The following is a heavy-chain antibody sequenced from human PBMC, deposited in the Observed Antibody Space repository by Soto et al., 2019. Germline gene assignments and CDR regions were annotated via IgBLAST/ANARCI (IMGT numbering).Heavy chain of an antibody. Sequence: QVQLQQWGAGLLKPSETLSLTCAVYGGSFSGYYWSWIRQSPGKGLEWIGEINHSGSTNYNPSLKSRVTISVDTSKNQFSLKLSSVTAADTAVYYCARVGGWLQPYYFDYWGQGTLVTVSS. CDR1: GGSFSGYY. CDR3: ARVGGWLQPYYFDY. V-gene: IGHV4-34*01. D-gene: IGHD5-12*01. CDR2: INHSGST. J-gene: IGHJ4*02.